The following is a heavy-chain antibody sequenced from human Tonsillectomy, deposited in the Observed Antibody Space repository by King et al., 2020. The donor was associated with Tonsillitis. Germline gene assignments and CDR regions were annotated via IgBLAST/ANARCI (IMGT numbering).Heavy chain of an antibody. D-gene: IGHD3-16*01. Sequence: VQLVESGGGLVQPGGSLRLSCAASGFTLSSDWMSWVRQAPGKGLEGVANIKQDGSQKYYVDSVKGRFTISRDNAKNSLYLQMNSLRAEDTAVYYCASTWGALDIWGQGTMVTVSS. CDR1: GFTLSSDW. CDR3: ASTWGALDI. J-gene: IGHJ3*02. CDR2: IKQDGSQK. V-gene: IGHV3-7*03.